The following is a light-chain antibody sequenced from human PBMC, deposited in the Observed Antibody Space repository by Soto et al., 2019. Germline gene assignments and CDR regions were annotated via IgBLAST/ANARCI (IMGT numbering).Light chain of an antibody. CDR2: AAS. CDR1: QGIRND. Sequence: AIQMTQSPSSLSASVGDRVTITCRASQGIRNDLGWYQQKPGKAPKLLIYAASGLQSGVPSRFSGSGSGTDFTLTISSLQPGDCATYYCLQDYNYPWTFGQGTKVEIK. V-gene: IGKV1-6*01. J-gene: IGKJ1*01. CDR3: LQDYNYPWT.